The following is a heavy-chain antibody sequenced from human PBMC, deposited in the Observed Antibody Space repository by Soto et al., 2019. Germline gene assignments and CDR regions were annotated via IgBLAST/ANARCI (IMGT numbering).Heavy chain of an antibody. CDR2: INQDGSEK. Sequence: PWGSLRLSCAASGFTFSNYWMSWVRQAPGKGLEWVANINQDGSEKYYVDSVKGRFTISRDNAKNSLYLQMNSLRAEDTAVYYCAKAGPYYYYGTDVWGQGTTVTVSS. D-gene: IGHD2-8*02. CDR3: AKAGPYYYYGTDV. J-gene: IGHJ6*02. V-gene: IGHV3-7*03. CDR1: GFTFSNYW.